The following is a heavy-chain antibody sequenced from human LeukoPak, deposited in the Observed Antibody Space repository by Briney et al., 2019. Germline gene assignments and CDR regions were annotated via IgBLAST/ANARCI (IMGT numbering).Heavy chain of an antibody. V-gene: IGHV3-30-3*01. CDR1: GFTFSSYA. Sequence: GGSLRLSCAASGFTFSSYAMHWVRQAPGKGLEWVAVISYDGSNKYYADSVKGRFTISRDNSKNTLYLQMNSLRAEDTAVYYCASTRGYSSILLDYWGQGTLVTVSS. D-gene: IGHD6-13*01. CDR2: ISYDGSNK. CDR3: ASTRGYSSILLDY. J-gene: IGHJ4*02.